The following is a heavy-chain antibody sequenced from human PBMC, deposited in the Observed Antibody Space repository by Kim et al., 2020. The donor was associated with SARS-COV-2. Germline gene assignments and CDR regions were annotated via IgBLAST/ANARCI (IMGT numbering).Heavy chain of an antibody. D-gene: IGHD3-10*01. V-gene: IGHV1-2*02. Sequence: ASVKVSCKASGYTFTGYYMHWVRQAPGQGLEWMGWINPNSGGSNYAQKFQGRVTMTRDTSINTAYMELSRLRSDDTAVYYCAGGSPFDGSGEKLDDYWGQGTLVTVSS. J-gene: IGHJ4*02. CDR3: AGGSPFDGSGEKLDDY. CDR1: GYTFTGYY. CDR2: INPNSGGS.